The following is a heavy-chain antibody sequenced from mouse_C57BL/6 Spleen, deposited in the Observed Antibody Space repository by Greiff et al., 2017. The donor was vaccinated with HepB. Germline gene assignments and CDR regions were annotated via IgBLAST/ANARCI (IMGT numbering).Heavy chain of an antibody. CDR1: GFTFSDYG. J-gene: IGHJ3*01. D-gene: IGHD2-2*01. CDR3: ARNYYGYQFAY. V-gene: IGHV5-17*01. Sequence: EVQLVESGGGLVKPGGSLKLSCAASGFTFSDYGMHWVRQAPEKGLEWVAYISSGSSTIYYADTVKGLFTISRDNAKNTLFLQMTSLRSEDTAMYYCARNYYGYQFAYWGQGTLVTVSA. CDR2: ISSGSSTI.